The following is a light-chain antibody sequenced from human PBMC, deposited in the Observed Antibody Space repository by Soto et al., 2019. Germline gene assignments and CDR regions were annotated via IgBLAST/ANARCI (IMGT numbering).Light chain of an antibody. Sequence: SYELTQPPSVSVAPGQTARLTCGGSNIGSKTVHWYQQKPGQAPVLVVYDDADRPSGIPERFSGSNYGNTAALTISRVEAGHEADYYCQVWDANTDHVVFGGGPKLTVL. CDR2: DDA. CDR1: NIGSKT. CDR3: QVWDANTDHVV. V-gene: IGLV3-21*02. J-gene: IGLJ2*01.